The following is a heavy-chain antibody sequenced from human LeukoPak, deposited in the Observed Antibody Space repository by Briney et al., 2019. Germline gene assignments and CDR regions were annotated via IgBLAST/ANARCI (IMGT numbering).Heavy chain of an antibody. Sequence: PGGSLRLSCVASGFTFSSYAMHWVRQAPGKGLEYVSAISSNGGGTYYANSVKGRFTISRDNSKNTLSLQMGSLRVDDMAVHYCARNSSGSHDAFDIWGQGTMVTVSS. CDR3: ARNSSGSHDAFDI. V-gene: IGHV3-64*01. D-gene: IGHD3-22*01. J-gene: IGHJ3*02. CDR2: ISSNGGGT. CDR1: GFTFSSYA.